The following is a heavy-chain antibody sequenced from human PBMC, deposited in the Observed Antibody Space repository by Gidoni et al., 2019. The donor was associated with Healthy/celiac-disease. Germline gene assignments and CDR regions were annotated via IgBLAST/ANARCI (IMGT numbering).Heavy chain of an antibody. V-gene: IGHV3-48*03. J-gene: IGHJ4*02. CDR3: ARDQNY. Sequence: DVQLVESAGGLVQPGGSLMLSCAASAFTFSSYEMNWVRQAPGKGLECVYYISSSGSTIYYADSVKGRFTISRDNAKNSLYLQMTSLRAEDTAVYYCARDQNYWGQGTLVTVSS. CDR1: AFTFSSYE. CDR2: ISSSGSTI.